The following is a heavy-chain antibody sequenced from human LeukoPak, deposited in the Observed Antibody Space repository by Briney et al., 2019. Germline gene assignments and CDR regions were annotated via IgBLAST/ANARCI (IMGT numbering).Heavy chain of an antibody. D-gene: IGHD4-11*01. V-gene: IGHV3-9*01. J-gene: IGHJ3*02. CDR1: GFTFDDYA. CDR2: INWNSGSV. Sequence: QAGGSLRLSCVASGFTFDDYAMHWVRQAPGKGLEWVSGINWNSGSVGYADSVKGRFTISRDNAKNSLSLQMNGLGVEDTALYYCAKDRNYRDLDSLDIWGQGTMVTVSS. CDR3: AKDRNYRDLDSLDI.